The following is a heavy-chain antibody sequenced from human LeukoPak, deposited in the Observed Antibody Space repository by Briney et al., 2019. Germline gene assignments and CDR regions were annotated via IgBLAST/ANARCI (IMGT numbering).Heavy chain of an antibody. CDR3: ARDGYCSSTSCGGVYYYYGMDV. CDR1: GFTFSSYA. D-gene: IGHD2-2*01. Sequence: GSLRLSCAASGFTFSSYAMHWVRQAPGKGLEWVAVISYDGSNKYYADSVKGRFTISRDNSKNTLYLQMNSLRAEDTAVYYCARDGYCSSTSCGGVYYYYGMDVWGKGTTVTVSS. J-gene: IGHJ6*04. CDR2: ISYDGSNK. V-gene: IGHV3-30*04.